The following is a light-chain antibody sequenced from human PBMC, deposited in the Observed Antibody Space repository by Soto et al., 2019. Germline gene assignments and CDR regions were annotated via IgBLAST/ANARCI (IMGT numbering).Light chain of an antibody. J-gene: IGKJ2*01. Sequence: AIRMTQSLSSISASTGDRVTINCRASQGISSFLAWSQQKPGKAPKLLIYAAATLQRGAPSRFSASGSGTDFTLTISRLQSEDFATYFGQQYLSYPYTFGQRTKLEI. CDR2: AAA. V-gene: IGKV1-8*01. CDR3: QQYLSYPYT. CDR1: QGISSF.